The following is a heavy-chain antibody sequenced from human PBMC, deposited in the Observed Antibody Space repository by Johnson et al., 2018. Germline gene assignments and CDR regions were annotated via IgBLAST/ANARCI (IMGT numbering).Heavy chain of an antibody. CDR3: ARSIQRELHITPFDP. Sequence: QVQLVESGAEVKKPGSSVKVSCKASGGTFSHYAISWVRQAPGQGLEWMGGIIPVFGTSHYAQKFQGRVMISADDSTSTAYMELSSPRSENTAEDYCARSIQRELHITPFDPWGQRTLGTGSS. CDR1: GGTFSHYA. D-gene: IGHD1-1*01. J-gene: IGHJ5*02. V-gene: IGHV1-69*01. CDR2: IIPVFGTS.